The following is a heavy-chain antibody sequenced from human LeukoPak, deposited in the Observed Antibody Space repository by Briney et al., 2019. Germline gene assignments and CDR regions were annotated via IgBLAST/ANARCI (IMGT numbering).Heavy chain of an antibody. CDR2: ISAYNGNT. CDR1: GYTFTSYG. Sequence: ASVKVSCKASGYTFTSYGISWVRQAPGQGLEWMEWISAYNGNTNYAQKLQGRVTMTTDTSTSTAYMELRSLRSDDTAVYYCAMGGWYGGNYYGMDVWGQGTTVTVSS. D-gene: IGHD6-19*01. V-gene: IGHV1-18*01. CDR3: AMGGWYGGNYYGMDV. J-gene: IGHJ6*02.